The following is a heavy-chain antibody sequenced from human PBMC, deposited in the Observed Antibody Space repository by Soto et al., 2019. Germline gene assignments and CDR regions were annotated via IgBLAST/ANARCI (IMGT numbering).Heavy chain of an antibody. CDR1: GGSISNYY. CDR3: ARLGDSPTYCGIDV. Sequence: SGTLSLTCTVSGGSISNYYWSWIRQPAGKGLEWIGRIYSSGSTNYNPSLKSRVTMSVDTSKNQLSLKLRSVTAADTAVYYCARLGDSPTYCGIDVWGKGTSVTVSS. D-gene: IGHD5-12*01. J-gene: IGHJ6*04. V-gene: IGHV4-4*07. CDR2: IYSSGST.